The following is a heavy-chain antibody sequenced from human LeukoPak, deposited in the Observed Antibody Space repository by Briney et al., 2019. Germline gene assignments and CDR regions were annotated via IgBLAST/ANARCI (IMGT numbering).Heavy chain of an antibody. CDR1: GYTFTSYG. J-gene: IGHJ3*02. D-gene: IGHD3-22*01. CDR3: ARDRGDYYDSSGYPYDAFDI. CDR2: ISAYNGNT. V-gene: IGHV1-18*01. Sequence: ASVKVSCKASGYTFTSYGISWVRQAPGQGLEWMGWISAYNGNTNYAQKLQGRVTMTTDISTSTAYMELRSLRSDDTAVYYCARDRGDYYDSSGYPYDAFDIWGQGTMVTVSS.